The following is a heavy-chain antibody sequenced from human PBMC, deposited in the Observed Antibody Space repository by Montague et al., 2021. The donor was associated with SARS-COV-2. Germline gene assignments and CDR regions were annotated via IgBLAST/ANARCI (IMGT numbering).Heavy chain of an antibody. D-gene: IGHD5-24*01. CDR1: GLTFGSYA. CDR3: AAEMATISAPLDY. V-gene: IGHV3-30*04. J-gene: IGHJ4*02. CDR2: ISYDGSNK. Sequence: SLRLSCAASGLTFGSYAMHWVRQAPGKGLEWVAVISYDGSNKYYADSVKGRFTISRDNSKNTLYLQMNSLRAEDTAVYYCAAEMATISAPLDYWGQGTLVTVSS.